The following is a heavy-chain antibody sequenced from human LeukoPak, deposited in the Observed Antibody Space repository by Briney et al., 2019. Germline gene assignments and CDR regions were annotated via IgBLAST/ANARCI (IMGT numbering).Heavy chain of an antibody. V-gene: IGHV3-23*01. CDR1: GFTFSTYA. J-gene: IGHJ3*02. Sequence: PGRSLRLSCEASGFTFSTYAMSWVRQAPGKGLEWVSAISDNGVSTYYADSVKGRFTISRDNSKNTLHLQMNSLRAEDTAVYFCARACSGGTCYLAAFDIWGQGTMVTVSS. CDR2: ISDNGVST. D-gene: IGHD2-15*01. CDR3: ARACSGGTCYLAAFDI.